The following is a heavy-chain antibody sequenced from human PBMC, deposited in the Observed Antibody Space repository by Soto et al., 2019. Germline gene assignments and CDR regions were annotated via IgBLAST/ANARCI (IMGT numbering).Heavy chain of an antibody. Sequence: EVQLVESGGGLIQPGGSLRLSCAASGFTVSSNYVNWVRQAPGKGLEWVSVIYSGGSTYYADSVKGRFTISRDNSKNTLYLQMNSLRAEDTGVYYCARGFKYSSGWYYFDYWGQGTLVTVSS. CDR1: GFTVSSNY. V-gene: IGHV3-53*01. J-gene: IGHJ4*02. CDR3: ARGFKYSSGWYYFDY. D-gene: IGHD6-19*01. CDR2: IYSGGST.